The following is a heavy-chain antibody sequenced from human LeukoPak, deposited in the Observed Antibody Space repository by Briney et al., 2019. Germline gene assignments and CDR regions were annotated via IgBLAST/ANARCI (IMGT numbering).Heavy chain of an antibody. J-gene: IGHJ4*02. CDR1: GLIFSNYW. D-gene: IGHD2-15*01. CDR2: IKLDGSTK. Sequence: PGGSPRLSCAASGLIFSNYWMSWVRQAPGKGLEWVANIKLDGSTKDYVDSVKGRFTISRDNAKNSLYLQMNSLRGDDTAVYYCATVAGDCSGGRCYLLRFDYWGQGTLVTVSS. CDR3: ATVAGDCSGGRCYLLRFDY. V-gene: IGHV3-7*01.